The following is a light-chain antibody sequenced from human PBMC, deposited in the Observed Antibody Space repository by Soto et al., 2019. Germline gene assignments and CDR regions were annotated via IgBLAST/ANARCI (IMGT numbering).Light chain of an antibody. J-gene: IGKJ1*01. CDR1: QSVSSSY. V-gene: IGKV3-20*01. CDR2: GAS. CDR3: QQYGSSPRT. Sequence: QGERATLSCRASQSVSSSYLAWYQQKPGQAPRLLIYGASSRATGIPDRFSGSGSGTDFTLTISRLEPEDFAVYYCQQYGSSPRTFGQGTKVDIK.